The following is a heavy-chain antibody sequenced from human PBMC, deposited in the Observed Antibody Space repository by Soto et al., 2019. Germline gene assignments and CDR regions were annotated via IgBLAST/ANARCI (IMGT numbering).Heavy chain of an antibody. CDR2: INHSGST. V-gene: IGHV4-34*01. Sequence: PSETLSLTCAVYGGSFSGYYWSWIRQPPGKGLEWIGEINHSGSTNYNPSLKSRVTISVDTSKNQFSLKLSSVTAADTAVYYCARGRCSSTSCYYYYGMDVWGQGTMVTVSS. D-gene: IGHD2-2*01. J-gene: IGHJ6*02. CDR3: ARGRCSSTSCYYYYGMDV. CDR1: GGSFSGYY.